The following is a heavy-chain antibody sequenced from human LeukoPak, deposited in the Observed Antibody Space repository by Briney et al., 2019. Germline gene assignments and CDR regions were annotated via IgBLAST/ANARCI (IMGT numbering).Heavy chain of an antibody. CDR1: GFTFSSYS. CDR3: ARVGYSSGWGSKTGNFDY. Sequence: PGGSLRLSCAASGFTFSSYSMNWVRQAPGKGLEWVSSISSSSSYIYYADSVKGRFTISRDNAKNSLYLQMNSLRAEDTAVYYCARVGYSSGWGSKTGNFDYWGQGTLVTVSS. J-gene: IGHJ4*02. CDR2: ISSSSSYI. D-gene: IGHD6-19*01. V-gene: IGHV3-21*01.